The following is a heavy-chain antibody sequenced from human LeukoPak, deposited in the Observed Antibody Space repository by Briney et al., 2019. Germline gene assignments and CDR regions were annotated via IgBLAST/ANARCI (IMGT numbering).Heavy chain of an antibody. CDR3: TKSNY. J-gene: IGHJ4*02. CDR1: GFTFSGSP. V-gene: IGHV3-73*01. Sequence: GGSLRLSCAVSGFTFSGSPILWVRQASGKGLEWVGRIRSKADNYATAYAASVQGRCTISRDDSKNTAYLQLNSLKTEDTAVYYCTKSNYWGQGALVTVSS. CDR2: IRSKADNYAT.